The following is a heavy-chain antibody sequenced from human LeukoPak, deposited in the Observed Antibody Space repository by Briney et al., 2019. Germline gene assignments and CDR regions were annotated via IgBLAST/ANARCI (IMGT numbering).Heavy chain of an antibody. D-gene: IGHD2-15*01. Sequence: PSQTLSLTCTVSGGSISSGGYYWSWIRQPPGKGLEWIGYIYHSGSTNYNPSLKSRVTISVDKSKNQFSLKLSSVTAADTAVYYCARSIVVVVAATHAFDIWGQGTMVTVSS. CDR2: IYHSGST. V-gene: IGHV4-30-2*01. J-gene: IGHJ3*02. CDR3: ARSIVVVVAATHAFDI. CDR1: GGSISSGGYY.